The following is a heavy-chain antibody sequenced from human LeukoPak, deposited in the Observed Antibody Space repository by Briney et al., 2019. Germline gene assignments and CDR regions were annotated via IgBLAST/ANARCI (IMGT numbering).Heavy chain of an antibody. CDR1: GFTFSTYA. V-gene: IGHV3-23*01. Sequence: GGSLRLSCAASGFTFSTYAMSWVRQAPGKGLEWVSANSGRGDATYYADSVKGRFTISRDKSKNSLYLQMNSLGAEDTAVYYCARGLDCRSTSCYLDTWGQGTLVTVSS. J-gene: IGHJ4*02. D-gene: IGHD2-2*01. CDR2: NSGRGDAT. CDR3: ARGLDCRSTSCYLDT.